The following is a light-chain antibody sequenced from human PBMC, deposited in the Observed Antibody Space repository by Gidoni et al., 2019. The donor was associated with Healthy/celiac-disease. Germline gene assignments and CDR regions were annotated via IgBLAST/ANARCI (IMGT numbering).Light chain of an antibody. CDR3: QQYGSSPRIT. CDR1: QSVSSSY. Sequence: VLTQSPGTLSLSPGERATLSCRASQSVSSSYLAWYQQKPGQAPRLLIYGASSRATGIPDRFSGSGSGTDFTLTISRLEPEDFAVYYCQQYGSSPRITFGQXTRLEIK. J-gene: IGKJ5*01. CDR2: GAS. V-gene: IGKV3-20*01.